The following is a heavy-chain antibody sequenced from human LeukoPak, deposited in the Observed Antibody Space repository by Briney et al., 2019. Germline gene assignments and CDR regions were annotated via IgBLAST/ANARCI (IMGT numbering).Heavy chain of an antibody. CDR3: ARARPGSTLYNWFDP. J-gene: IGHJ5*02. Sequence: SETLSLTCAVSGYSISSGYYWGWIRQPPGKGLEWIGSIYHSGSTYYNPSLKSRVTISVDASKNQFSLKLSSVTAADTAVYYCARARPGSTLYNWFDPWGQGTLVTVSS. CDR2: IYHSGST. V-gene: IGHV4-38-2*01. CDR1: GYSISSGYY. D-gene: IGHD3-10*01.